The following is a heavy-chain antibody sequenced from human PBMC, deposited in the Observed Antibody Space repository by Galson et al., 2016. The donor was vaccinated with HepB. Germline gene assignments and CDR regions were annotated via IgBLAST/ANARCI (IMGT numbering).Heavy chain of an antibody. CDR2: MHPDGSLR. J-gene: IGHJ3*02. Sequence: MHPDGSLRFYGDSVKGRFTVSRDNAENSGYLQMNSLRDEDTATYFCARDPSWGAVDIWGQGTTVTVSS. V-gene: IGHV3-7*01. D-gene: IGHD7-27*01. CDR3: ARDPSWGAVDI.